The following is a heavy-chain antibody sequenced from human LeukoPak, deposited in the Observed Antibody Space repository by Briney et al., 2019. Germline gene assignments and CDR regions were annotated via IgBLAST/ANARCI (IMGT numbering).Heavy chain of an antibody. CDR2: ISYDGSNK. Sequence: GGSLRLSCAASGFTFSSYAVHWVRQAPGKGLEWVAVISYDGSNKYYADSVKGRFTISRDNSKNTLYLQMNSLRAEDTAVYYCARDGGYCSGGSCYFFSYWGQGTLVTVSS. D-gene: IGHD2-15*01. CDR3: ARDGGYCSGGSCYFFSY. CDR1: GFTFSSYA. V-gene: IGHV3-30*04. J-gene: IGHJ4*02.